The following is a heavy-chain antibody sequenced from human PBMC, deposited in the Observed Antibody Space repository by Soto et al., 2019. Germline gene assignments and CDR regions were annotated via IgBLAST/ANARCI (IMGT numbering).Heavy chain of an antibody. D-gene: IGHD2-21*01. CDR3: ASCPIYGGDSYFAD. J-gene: IGHJ4*02. V-gene: IGHV1-46*01. CDR2: INPDTGTT. CDR1: GYTFTHSY. Sequence: QVQLVQSGAEVRKPGASVKLSCQASGYTFTHSYMHWVRREPGQGLERLGRINPDTGTTSYAQTVHGGVTLTTDTSASTVDSEMTGLAAEDTAVYYCASCPIYGGDSYFADCGKGTLVTVSS.